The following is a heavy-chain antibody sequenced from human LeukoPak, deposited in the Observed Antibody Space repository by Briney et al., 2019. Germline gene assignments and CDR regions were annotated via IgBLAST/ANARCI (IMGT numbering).Heavy chain of an antibody. J-gene: IGHJ4*02. CDR3: ARWGSSKKKYDY. Sequence: SETLSLTCTVSGGSIRSYYWSWIRQPPGKGLEWIGYIYYSGSTNYNPSLKSRVTISVDTSKNQFSLKLSSVTAADTAVYYCARWGSSKKKYDYWGQGTLVTVSS. V-gene: IGHV4-59*01. D-gene: IGHD6-13*01. CDR1: GGSIRSYY. CDR2: IYYSGST.